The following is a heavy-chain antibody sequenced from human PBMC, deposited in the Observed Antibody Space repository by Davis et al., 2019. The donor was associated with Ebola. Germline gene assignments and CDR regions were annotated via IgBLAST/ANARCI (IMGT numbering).Heavy chain of an antibody. J-gene: IGHJ4*02. D-gene: IGHD1-26*01. V-gene: IGHV3-73*01. CDR3: IYSREHFDY. Sequence: PGGSLRLSCAASGFTSSGSAMHWVRQASGKGLEWVGRIRSKANSYATAYAASVKGRFTISRDDSKNTAYLQMNSLKTEDTAVYYCIYSREHFDYWGQGTLVTVSS. CDR1: GFTSSGSA. CDR2: IRSKANSYAT.